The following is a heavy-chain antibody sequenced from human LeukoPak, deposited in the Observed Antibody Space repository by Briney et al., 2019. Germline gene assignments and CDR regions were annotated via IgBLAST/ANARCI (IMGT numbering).Heavy chain of an antibody. CDR2: ISASGGTT. V-gene: IGHV3-23*01. Sequence: GGSLRLSCAASGFTFSSYAMTWVRQAPGKGLEWVAAISASGGTTYYGDSVKGRFTISRDNSKNTLYLQMNSLRAEDTAVYFCARPTGTSTGWLNWFDPWGQGTLVTVSS. CDR3: ARPTGTSTGWLNWFDP. D-gene: IGHD6-19*01. CDR1: GFTFSSYA. J-gene: IGHJ5*02.